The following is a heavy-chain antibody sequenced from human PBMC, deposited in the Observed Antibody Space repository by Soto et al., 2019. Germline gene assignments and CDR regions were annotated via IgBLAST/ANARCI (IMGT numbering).Heavy chain of an antibody. CDR3: AKDLEILAYYYDSSGYYYFDY. D-gene: IGHD3-22*01. CDR2: ISGSGGST. J-gene: IGHJ4*02. Sequence: GGSLRLSCAASGFTFSSYAMSWVCQAPGKGLEWVSAISGSGGSTYYADSVKGRFTISRDNSKNTLYLQMNSLRAEDTAVYYCAKDLEILAYYYDSSGYYYFDYWGQGTLVTVSS. V-gene: IGHV3-23*01. CDR1: GFTFSSYA.